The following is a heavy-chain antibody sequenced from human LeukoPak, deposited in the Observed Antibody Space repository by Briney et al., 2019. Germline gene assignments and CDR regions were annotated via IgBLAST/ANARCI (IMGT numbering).Heavy chain of an antibody. CDR3: ATDDVTTGTKTALGY. V-gene: IGHV1-58*01. D-gene: IGHD1-1*01. J-gene: IGHJ4*02. Sequence: SVKVSCKASGFTFTSSAVQWGRQARGQGLEWIGWIVVGSGNTNYAQKFQERVTINRDMSTSTAYMELSSLRSEDTAVYYCATDDVTTGTKTALGYWGQGTLVTVSS. CDR2: IVVGSGNT. CDR1: GFTFTSSA.